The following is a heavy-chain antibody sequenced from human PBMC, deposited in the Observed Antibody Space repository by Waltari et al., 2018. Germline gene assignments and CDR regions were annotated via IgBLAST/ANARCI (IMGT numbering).Heavy chain of an antibody. CDR3: ARGSSSWYGVDY. V-gene: IGHV3-20*04. D-gene: IGHD6-13*01. J-gene: IGHJ4*02. CDR2: INWNGGST. CDR1: GFTFDGFG. Sequence: EVQLVESGGGVVRPGGYLRLSCAASGFTFDGFGISLVRQAPGKGLEWVSGINWNGGSTGYADSVKGRFTISRDNAKNSLYLQMNSLRAEDTALYYCARGSSSWYGVDYWGQGTLVTVSS.